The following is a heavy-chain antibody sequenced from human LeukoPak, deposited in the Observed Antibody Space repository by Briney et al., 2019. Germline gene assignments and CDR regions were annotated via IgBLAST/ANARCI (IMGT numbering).Heavy chain of an antibody. CDR3: ARKTPGTSVDV. D-gene: IGHD3-10*01. J-gene: IGHJ6*02. Sequence: PSETLSLTCTVSGDSISNSAYYRVWIRQPPGKGLEWIGTITNTGNTYSNPSLKSRVTISIDTSKTQISLKLTSVTAADTAVFYCARKTPGTSVDVWGQGTPVTVSS. V-gene: IGHV4-39*01. CDR2: ITNTGNT. CDR1: GDSISNSAYY.